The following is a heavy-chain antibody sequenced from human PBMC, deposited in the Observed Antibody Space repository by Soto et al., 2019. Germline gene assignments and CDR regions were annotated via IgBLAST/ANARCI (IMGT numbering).Heavy chain of an antibody. V-gene: IGHV4-39*01. Sequence: SETLSLTCTVSGGSISSSTYYWGWIRQPPGKGLEWIGSVYYSGSTYYNPSLKSRVTISVDTSNNQFSLKLNSVTAADTAVYYCARHQYYYDSSGYTLDSWGQGTLVTVSS. D-gene: IGHD3-22*01. CDR3: ARHQYYYDSSGYTLDS. CDR2: VYYSGST. CDR1: GGSISSSTYY. J-gene: IGHJ4*02.